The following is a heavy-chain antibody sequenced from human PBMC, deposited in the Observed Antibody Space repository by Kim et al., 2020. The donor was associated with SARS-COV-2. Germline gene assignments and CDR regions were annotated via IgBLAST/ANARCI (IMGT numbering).Heavy chain of an antibody. CDR2: ISGSGGST. CDR3: ARKGFYNILTGSRTDDAFDM. J-gene: IGHJ3*02. CDR1: GFTFSSYA. D-gene: IGHD3-9*01. V-gene: IGHV3-23*01. Sequence: GGSLRLSCAASGFTFSSYAMSWVRQAPGKGLEWVSAISGSGGSTYYADSVKGRFTISRDTSKNTLYLQMNSLRAEDTAVYYCARKGFYNILTGSRTDDAFDMWGQGTMVTVSS.